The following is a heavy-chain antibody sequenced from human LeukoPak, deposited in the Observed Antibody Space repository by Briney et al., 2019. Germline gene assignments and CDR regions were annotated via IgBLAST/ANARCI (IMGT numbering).Heavy chain of an antibody. CDR1: GFTFSSYA. CDR2: ISGSGGST. CDR3: AKGDRRITIFGVVINF. D-gene: IGHD3-3*01. J-gene: IGHJ4*02. Sequence: GGSLRLSCAASGFTFSSYAMSWVRQAPGKGLEWVSAISGSGGSTYYADSVKGRFTISRDNSKNTLYLQMNSLRAEDTAVYYCAKGDRRITIFGVVINFWGQGTLVTVS. V-gene: IGHV3-23*01.